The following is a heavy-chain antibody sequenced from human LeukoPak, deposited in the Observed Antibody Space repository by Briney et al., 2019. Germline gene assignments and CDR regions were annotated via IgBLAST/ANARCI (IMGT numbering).Heavy chain of an antibody. CDR3: ARTLYNWSGPFDY. J-gene: IGHJ4*02. D-gene: IGHD1-1*01. CDR2: INHSGST. CDR1: GGSFSGYY. V-gene: IGHV4-34*01. Sequence: SETLSLTCAVYGGSFSGYYWSWIRQPPGKGLEWIGEINHSGSTNYNPSLKSRVTISVDTSKNQFSLKLSSVTAADTAVYYCARTLYNWSGPFDYWGQGTLVTVSS.